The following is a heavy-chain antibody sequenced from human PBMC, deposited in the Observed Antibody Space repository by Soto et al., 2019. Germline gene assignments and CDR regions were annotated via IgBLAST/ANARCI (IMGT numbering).Heavy chain of an antibody. CDR2: INAGNGNT. D-gene: IGHD4-17*01. Sequence: ASLKVSCKASGYTFTSYAMHWVRQAPGQRLEWMGWINAGNGNTKYSQKFQGRVTITRDTSASTAYMELSSLRSEDTAVYYCARAWRDYGDYDYWGQGTLVTVSS. J-gene: IGHJ4*02. CDR3: ARAWRDYGDYDY. CDR1: GYTFTSYA. V-gene: IGHV1-3*01.